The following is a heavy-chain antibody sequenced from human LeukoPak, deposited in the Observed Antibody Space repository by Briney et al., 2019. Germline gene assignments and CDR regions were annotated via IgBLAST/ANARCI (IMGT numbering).Heavy chain of an antibody. Sequence: PSETLSLTCTVSGGSISSYYWSWIRQPAGKGLEWIGRIYTSGSTNYNPSLKSRVTMSVDTSKNQFSLKLSSVTAADTAVYYYARDLDSYSSTWYPYSSGWYLDYWGQGTLVTVSS. D-gene: IGHD6-13*01. CDR1: GGSISSYY. J-gene: IGHJ4*02. V-gene: IGHV4-4*07. CDR2: IYTSGST. CDR3: ARDLDSYSSTWYPYSSGWYLDY.